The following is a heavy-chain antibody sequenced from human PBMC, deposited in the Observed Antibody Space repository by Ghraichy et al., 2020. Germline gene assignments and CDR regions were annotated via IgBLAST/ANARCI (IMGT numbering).Heavy chain of an antibody. J-gene: IGHJ4*02. Sequence: SVKVSCKASGGTFSSYAISWVRQAPGQGLEWMGGIIPIFGTANYAQKFQGRVTITADESTSTAYMELSSLRSEDTAVYYCAQKGDDYGDYAPLDYWGQGTLVTVSS. D-gene: IGHD4-17*01. CDR3: AQKGDDYGDYAPLDY. CDR2: IIPIFGTA. CDR1: GGTFSSYA. V-gene: IGHV1-69*13.